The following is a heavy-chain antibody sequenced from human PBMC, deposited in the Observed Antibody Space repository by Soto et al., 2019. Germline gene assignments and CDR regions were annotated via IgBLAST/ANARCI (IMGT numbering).Heavy chain of an antibody. Sequence: QMQESDPGLVEPSGTLSLTCDVSGVSISSGSWWCWVRQPPGKGLEWIGEIFHSGSTKYNPSLKSRVTISVDNSKNHFSLRVTSVAAADTAVYYCARDGPYGYNLGYWGQGTLVTVSS. V-gene: IGHV4-4*02. J-gene: IGHJ4*02. CDR1: GVSISSGSW. CDR3: ARDGPYGYNLGY. CDR2: IFHSGST. D-gene: IGHD5-12*01.